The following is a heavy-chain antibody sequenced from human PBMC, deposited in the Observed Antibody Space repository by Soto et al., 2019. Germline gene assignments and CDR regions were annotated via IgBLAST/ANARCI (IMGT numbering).Heavy chain of an antibody. J-gene: IGHJ6*02. D-gene: IGHD3-10*01. CDR2: IKSKSDGGTT. CDR1: GFTFSNAW. V-gene: IGHV3-15*07. CDR3: VTSTKDLTDHYYLHGMDV. Sequence: EVQLVESGGGLAKPGGSLRLSCAASGFTFSNAWMNWVRQGPGKGREWVGRIKSKSDGGTTDYAAPVKGRFTISRDDSRNTLYLQMSSLKTEDTALYYCVTSTKDLTDHYYLHGMDVWGQGTTVTVSS.